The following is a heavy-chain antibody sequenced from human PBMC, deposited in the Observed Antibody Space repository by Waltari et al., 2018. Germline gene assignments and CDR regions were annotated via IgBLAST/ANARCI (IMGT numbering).Heavy chain of an antibody. Sequence: EVQLVESGGGLVKPGGSLRLSCAASGFPFRSYSLNLLRQAPGKGLEWISSISSSSSYIYYADSVKGRFTISRDNAKNSLYLQMNSLRAEDTAVYYCAASRWLQFAVDYWGQGTLVTVSS. D-gene: IGHD5-12*01. J-gene: IGHJ4*02. CDR2: ISSSSSYI. V-gene: IGHV3-21*01. CDR3: AASRWLQFAVDY. CDR1: GFPFRSYS.